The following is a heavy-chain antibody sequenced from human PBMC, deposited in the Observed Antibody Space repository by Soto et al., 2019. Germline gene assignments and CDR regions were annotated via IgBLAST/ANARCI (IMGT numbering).Heavy chain of an antibody. CDR2: IYYSGST. CDR3: ARSYCSGGSCYSMPFDY. Sequence: SETLSLTCTVSGGSISSYYWSWIRQPPGKGLEWIGYIYYSGSTNYNPSLKSRVTISVDTSKNQFSLKLSSVTAADTAAYYCARSYCSGGSCYSMPFDYWGQGTLVTVSS. D-gene: IGHD2-15*01. CDR1: GGSISSYY. V-gene: IGHV4-59*08. J-gene: IGHJ4*02.